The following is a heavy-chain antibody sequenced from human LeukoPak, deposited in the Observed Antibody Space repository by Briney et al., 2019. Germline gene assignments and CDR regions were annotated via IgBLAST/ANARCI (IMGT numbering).Heavy chain of an antibody. CDR1: GLTFSIHW. D-gene: IGHD1-1*01. CDR2: INQDGSDK. V-gene: IGHV3-7*01. CDR3: ARDYTRTTGWFDP. J-gene: IGHJ5*02. Sequence: GGSLRLSCAASGLTFSIHWMNWVRQAPGKGLECVANINQDGSDKYYVDSVKGRFTISRGNTKNSLYLQMNSLRAEDTAVYYCARDYTRTTGWFDPWGQGTLVTVSS.